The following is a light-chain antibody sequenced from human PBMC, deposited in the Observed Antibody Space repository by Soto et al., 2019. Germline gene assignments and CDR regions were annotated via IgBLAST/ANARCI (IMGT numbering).Light chain of an antibody. J-gene: IGKJ4*01. Sequence: DIQMTQSPSSVSASVGDRLTITCRASRDISNSLAWYQQTPGKAPKLLLRGASSLHRGVPSRFSGGGAGTEFTLTISSLQPEDVATYYCQQANSFPLTFGGGTKVEIK. CDR3: QQANSFPLT. CDR2: GAS. V-gene: IGKV1-12*01. CDR1: RDISNS.